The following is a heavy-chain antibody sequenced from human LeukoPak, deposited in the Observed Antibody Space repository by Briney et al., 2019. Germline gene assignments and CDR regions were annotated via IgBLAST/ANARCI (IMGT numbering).Heavy chain of an antibody. V-gene: IGHV2-5*02. Sequence: SGPTLVKPTQTLTLTCTFSGFSLSTSGVGVGWIRQPPGKALEWLAIIYWDDDKRYSPSLKSRLTITKDTSKNQVVLTMTNMDPVDTATYYCAHRRPYSSSSPWDYFDYWGQGTLVTVSS. CDR3: AHRRPYSSSSPWDYFDY. CDR1: GFSLSTSGVG. CDR2: IYWDDDK. J-gene: IGHJ4*02. D-gene: IGHD6-6*01.